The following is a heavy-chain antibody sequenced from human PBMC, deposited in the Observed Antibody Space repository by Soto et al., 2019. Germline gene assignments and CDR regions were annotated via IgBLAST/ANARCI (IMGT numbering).Heavy chain of an antibody. V-gene: IGHV3-21*04. CDR2: ISGSGAT. Sequence: EVQLVESGGGLVKPGGSLRLSCAVSGFTFISHTLNWVRQAPGKGLEWVSSISGSGATYYADSVKGRFTISRDNAQNSLYLQMSSLRAEDTDVYDCSREVQPVFRREYDYWYQGT. CDR1: GFTFISHT. J-gene: IGHJ4*02. CDR3: SREVQPVFRREYDY.